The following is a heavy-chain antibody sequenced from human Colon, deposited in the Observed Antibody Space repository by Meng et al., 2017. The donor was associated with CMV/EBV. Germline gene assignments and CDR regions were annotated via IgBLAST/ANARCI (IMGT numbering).Heavy chain of an antibody. CDR3: VRESWYFDF. CDR1: GYTSTANH. CDR2: IYPQDGGT. D-gene: IGHD6-13*01. Sequence: QVQLVQSGTEVKKPGASLKVSCKTSGYTSTANHLHWVRQAPGQGLEWMGWIYPQDGGTYFAQKFQDRVTLTRDTSITTAYMELSGLTSDDTAIYYCVRESWYFDFWGEGTLVTVSS. J-gene: IGHJ4*02. V-gene: IGHV1-2*02.